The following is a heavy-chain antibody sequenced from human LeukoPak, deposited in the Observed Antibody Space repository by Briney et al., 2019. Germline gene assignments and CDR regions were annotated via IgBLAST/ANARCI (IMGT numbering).Heavy chain of an antibody. CDR1: GGSISSSSYY. V-gene: IGHV4-30-2*01. J-gene: IGHJ4*02. D-gene: IGHD3-10*01. Sequence: SETLSLTCTVSGGSISSSSYYWGWIRQPPGKGLEWIGNVYHSGSTYFNPSLKSRVAISVDRSKNQFSLTLISVTAADTAVYYSANLVRGGPFDYWGQGTLVTVSS. CDR2: VYHSGST. CDR3: ANLVRGGPFDY.